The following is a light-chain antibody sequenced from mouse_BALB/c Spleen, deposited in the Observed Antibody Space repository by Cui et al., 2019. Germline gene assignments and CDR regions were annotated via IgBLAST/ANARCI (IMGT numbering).Light chain of an antibody. J-gene: IGKJ5*01. Sequence: IFLTQSPALLPASPGEKVTMTCSASSSVRYMYWYQKKPRSSPKPWIYLTSNLASGVPARFSGSGSGTSYSLTISSMEAEDAATYYCQQWSSNPPTFGAGTKLELK. V-gene: IGKV4-68*01. CDR3: QQWSSNPPT. CDR2: LTS. CDR1: SSVRY.